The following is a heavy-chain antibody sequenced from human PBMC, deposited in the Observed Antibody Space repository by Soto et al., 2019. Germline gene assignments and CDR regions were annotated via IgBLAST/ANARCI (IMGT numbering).Heavy chain of an antibody. CDR3: AKDESTMKSYYYMDV. J-gene: IGHJ6*03. D-gene: IGHD3-22*01. V-gene: IGHV3-30*18. CDR1: GFTFSSYG. Sequence: GGSLRLSCAASGFTFSSYGMHWVRQAPGKGLEWVAVISYDGSNKYYADSVKGRFTISRDNSKNTLYLQMNSLRAEDTAVYYCAKDESTMKSYYYMDVWGKGTTVTVSS. CDR2: ISYDGSNK.